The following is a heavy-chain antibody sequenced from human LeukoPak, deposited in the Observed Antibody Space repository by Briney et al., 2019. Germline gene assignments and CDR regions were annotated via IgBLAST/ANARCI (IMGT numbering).Heavy chain of an antibody. CDR2: FDPEDSEA. J-gene: IGHJ3*02. Sequence: GASVNVSCKVSGHTLTELSMHWVRQAPGKGLEWMGGFDPEDSEAIYAQKFQGRVTMTEDTSTDTAYMELSSLRSEDTAVYYCATPSDGYNLYAFDIWGQGTMVTVSS. V-gene: IGHV1-24*01. D-gene: IGHD5-24*01. CDR3: ATPSDGYNLYAFDI. CDR1: GHTLTELS.